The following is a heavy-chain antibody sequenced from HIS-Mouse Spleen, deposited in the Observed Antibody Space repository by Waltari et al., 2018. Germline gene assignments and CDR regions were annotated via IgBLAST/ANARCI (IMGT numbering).Heavy chain of an antibody. CDR1: GFTFGVYA. CDR3: TRGRVAGDY. V-gene: IGHV3-49*05. CDR2: IRRKAYGGTT. Sequence: EVQLVESGGGLVKPGRSLRLSGTASGFTFGVYAMSWFPQGPGKGLEWVGFIRRKAYGGTTEYAASVKGRFTISRDDSKSIAYLQMNSLKTEDTAVYYCTRGRVAGDYWGQGTLVTVSS. D-gene: IGHD6-19*01. J-gene: IGHJ4*02.